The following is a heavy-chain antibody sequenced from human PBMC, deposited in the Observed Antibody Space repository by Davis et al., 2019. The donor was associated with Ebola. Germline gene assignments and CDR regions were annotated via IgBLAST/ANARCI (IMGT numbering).Heavy chain of an antibody. J-gene: IGHJ5*02. Sequence: GESLKISCAASGFTFSLYAMNWVRQAPGKGLEWVSGISANGGSTYYADSVRGRFSITRDNSKNTLFLQMDSLRDGDTAVYYCARASPVTQRPWGQGTLVTVSS. CDR2: ISANGGST. D-gene: IGHD4-17*01. CDR1: GFTFSLYA. V-gene: IGHV3-23*01. CDR3: ARASPVTQRP.